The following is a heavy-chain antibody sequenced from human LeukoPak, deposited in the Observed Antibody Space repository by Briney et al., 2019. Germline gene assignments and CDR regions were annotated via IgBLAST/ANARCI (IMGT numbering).Heavy chain of an antibody. V-gene: IGHV4-61*02. CDR2: IYTSGST. CDR3: ARDSVYYYDSSGYEDY. CDR1: GGSISSGSYY. J-gene: IGHJ4*02. Sequence: SETLSLTCTVSGGSISSGSYYWSWIRQPAGKGLEWIGRIYTSGSTNYNPSLKSRVTISVDTSKNQFSLKLSSVTAADTAVYYCARDSVYYYDSSGYEDYWGQGTLVTVSS. D-gene: IGHD3-22*01.